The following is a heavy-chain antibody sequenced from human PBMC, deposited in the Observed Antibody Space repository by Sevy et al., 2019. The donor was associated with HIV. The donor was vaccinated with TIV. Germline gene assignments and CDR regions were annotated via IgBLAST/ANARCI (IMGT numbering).Heavy chain of an antibody. V-gene: IGHV3-30*14. J-gene: IGHJ4*02. CDR1: GFTFSSYT. CDR2: ISYDGSRK. Sequence: GGSLRLSCAASGFTFSSYTRHWVRQAPGKGLEWVAFISYDGSRKYYADSVKGRFTISRDNSKNTLYLQMNNLRAEDTAVFYCARDLALSGSYSWLAYWGQGTLVTVSS. CDR3: ARDLALSGSYSWLAY. D-gene: IGHD1-26*01.